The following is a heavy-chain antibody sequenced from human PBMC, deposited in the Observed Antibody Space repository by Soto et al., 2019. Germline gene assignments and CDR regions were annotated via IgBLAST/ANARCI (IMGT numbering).Heavy chain of an antibody. CDR2: IIPIFGTT. CDR1: GGTFSSYT. D-gene: IGHD6-19*01. CDR3: ARYASSGNNSVWYTFDP. V-gene: IGHV1-69*13. J-gene: IGHJ5*02. Sequence: GAPVKVSCKASGGTFSSYTINWVRQAPGQGLEWMGGIIPIFGTTNYAKKFQGRVTITADESTSTAYMELSSLRSEDTAVYYCARYASSGNNSVWYTFDPWGQGTLVTVSS.